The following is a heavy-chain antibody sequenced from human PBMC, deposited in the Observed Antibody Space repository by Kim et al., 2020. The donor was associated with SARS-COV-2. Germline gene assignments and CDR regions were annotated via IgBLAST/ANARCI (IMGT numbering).Heavy chain of an antibody. CDR2: ISYDGSNK. CDR1: GFTFSSYG. CDR3: ARDVADCSGGSCYLFDY. Sequence: GGSLRLSCAASGFTFSSYGMHWVRQAPGKGLEWVAVISYDGSNKYYADSVKGRFTISRDNSKNTLYLQMNSLRAEDTAVYYCARDVADCSGGSCYLFDYWGQGTLVTVSS. V-gene: IGHV3-33*05. J-gene: IGHJ4*02. D-gene: IGHD2-15*01.